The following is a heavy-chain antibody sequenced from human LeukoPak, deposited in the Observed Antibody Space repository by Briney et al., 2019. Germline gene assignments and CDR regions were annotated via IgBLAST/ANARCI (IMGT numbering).Heavy chain of an antibody. J-gene: IGHJ4*02. CDR1: GGSISSSSYY. V-gene: IGHV4-39*01. D-gene: IGHD5-12*01. CDR3: ARRGYSGYDPGLLWLD. Sequence: SETLSLTCTVSGGSISSSSYYWGWIRQPPGKGLEWIGSIYYSGSTYYNPSLKSRVTISVDTSKNQFSLKLSSVTAADTAVYYCARRGYSGYDPGLLWLDWGQGTLVTVSS. CDR2: IYYSGST.